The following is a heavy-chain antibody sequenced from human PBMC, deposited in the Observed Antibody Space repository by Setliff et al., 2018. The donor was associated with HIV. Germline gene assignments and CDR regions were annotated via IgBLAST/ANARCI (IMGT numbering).Heavy chain of an antibody. CDR2: INPDSGDT. V-gene: IGHV1-3*01. Sequence: ASVKVSCKASGYTFSGYHMYWVRQAPGQGLEWMGRINPDSGDTKSSQKFQGRVTITRDTSASTAYMELSSLRSEDTGVYYCAIGSSNWPHRPNSYYFDYWGQGTPVTVS. CDR1: GYTFSGYH. CDR3: AIGSSNWPHRPNSYYFDY. J-gene: IGHJ4*02. D-gene: IGHD6-13*01.